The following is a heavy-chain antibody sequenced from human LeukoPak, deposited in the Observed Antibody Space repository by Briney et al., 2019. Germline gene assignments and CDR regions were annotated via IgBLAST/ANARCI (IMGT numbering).Heavy chain of an antibody. J-gene: IGHJ4*02. CDR2: ISGSGENT. D-gene: IGHD6-13*01. Sequence: GGSLRLSCAASGFTFSSYAMSWVRQAPGKGLEWVSAISGSGENTYYADSVKGPFTISRDNSKNTLYLQMNSLRAEDTAVYYCAKFLRIAASGHFDYWGLGTLVTVSS. CDR1: GFTFSSYA. V-gene: IGHV3-23*01. CDR3: AKFLRIAASGHFDY.